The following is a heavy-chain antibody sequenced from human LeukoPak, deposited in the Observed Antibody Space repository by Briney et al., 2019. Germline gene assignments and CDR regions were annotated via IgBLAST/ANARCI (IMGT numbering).Heavy chain of an antibody. D-gene: IGHD2-2*01. CDR3: AKDLYQPLLAYYFDY. J-gene: IGHJ4*02. Sequence: GGSLRLSCAASGFTFSSYAMSWVRQAPGKGLEWVSAISGSGGSTYYADSVKGRFTISRDNSKNTLYLQMNSLRAEDTAVYHCAKDLYQPLLAYYFDYWGQGTLVTVSS. V-gene: IGHV3-23*01. CDR2: ISGSGGST. CDR1: GFTFSSYA.